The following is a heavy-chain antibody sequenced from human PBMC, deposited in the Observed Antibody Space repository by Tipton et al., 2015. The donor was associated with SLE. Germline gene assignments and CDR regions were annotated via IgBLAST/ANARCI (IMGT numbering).Heavy chain of an antibody. CDR3: ARDLRSGGYYYYYYMDV. Sequence: TLSLTCVVYGGSFSGYYWSWIRQPPGKGLEWVGELNHGGSINYNPSLESRVTISIDTSKNQFSLKLSSVTAADTAVYYCARDLRSGGYYYYYYMDVWGKGTTVTVSS. CDR2: LNHGGSI. CDR1: GGSFSGYY. V-gene: IGHV4-34*01. D-gene: IGHD1-14*01. J-gene: IGHJ6*03.